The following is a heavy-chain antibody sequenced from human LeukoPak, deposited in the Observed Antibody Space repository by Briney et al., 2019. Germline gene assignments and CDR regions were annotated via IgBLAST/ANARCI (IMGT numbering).Heavy chain of an antibody. Sequence: SETLSLTCAVSGGSISSSNWWSWVRQPPGKGLEWIGEIYHSGSTNYNPSLKSRVTISVDKSKNQFSLKLSSVTAADTAVYYCARVPSTDYYYYYGMDVWGQGTTVTVSS. V-gene: IGHV4-4*02. CDR3: ARVPSTDYYYYYGMDV. CDR2: IYHSGST. J-gene: IGHJ6*02. CDR1: GGSISSSNW.